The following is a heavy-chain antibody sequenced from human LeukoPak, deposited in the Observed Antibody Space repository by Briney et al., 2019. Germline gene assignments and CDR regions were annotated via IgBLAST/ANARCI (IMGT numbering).Heavy chain of an antibody. CDR1: GFTFSSYE. J-gene: IGHJ5*02. D-gene: IGHD3-22*01. CDR3: AKLNPDYYDGGVMDNWFDP. CDR2: ISSSGSTI. V-gene: IGHV3-48*03. Sequence: GGSLRLSCAASGFTFSSYEMNWVRQAPGKGLGWVSYISSSGSTIYYADSVKGRFTISRDNARNSLYLQMNSLRAEDTAVYYCAKLNPDYYDGGVMDNWFDPWGQGTLVTVSS.